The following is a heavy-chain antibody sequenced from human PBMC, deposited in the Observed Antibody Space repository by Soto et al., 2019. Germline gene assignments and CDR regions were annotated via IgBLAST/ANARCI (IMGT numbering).Heavy chain of an antibody. CDR2: IYYSGST. V-gene: IGHV4-59*01. D-gene: IGHD3-3*01. J-gene: IGHJ4*02. CDR1: GGSISSYY. CDR3: ATIQGKIDY. Sequence: PSETLSLTCTVSGGSISSYYWSWIRQPPGKGLEWIGYIYYSGSTNYNPSLKSRVTISVDTSKNQFSLKLSSVTAADTAVYYCATIQGKIDYWGQGTLVTVSS.